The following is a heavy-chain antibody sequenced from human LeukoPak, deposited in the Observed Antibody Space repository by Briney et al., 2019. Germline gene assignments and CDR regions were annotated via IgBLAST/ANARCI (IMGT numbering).Heavy chain of an antibody. CDR1: GFIFNDFG. D-gene: IGHD3-16*01. CDR2: ISWNSGSK. V-gene: IGHV3-9*01. J-gene: IGHJ6*02. Sequence: GGSLRLSCTASGFIFNDFGMHWVRQGPGKGLEWVSGISWNSGSKGYADSVKGRFTISRDNPKNALYLEMNSLRTEDTALYYCAKDTDYYAGLDAWGQGTTVTVSS. CDR3: AKDTDYYAGLDA.